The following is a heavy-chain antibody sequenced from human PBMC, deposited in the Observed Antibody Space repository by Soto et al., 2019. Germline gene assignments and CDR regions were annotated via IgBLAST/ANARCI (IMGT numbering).Heavy chain of an antibody. CDR3: TTRDQGRFDH. V-gene: IGHV1-69*06. D-gene: IGHD2-2*01. CDR1: GGTFNTLS. Sequence: QVQLVQSGAEGKRPGSSVKVSCTPSGGTFNTLSINWVRQAPGQGLEWMGAIIPFFDSTNYAQKFQDRVTITADKSLGTASMELTSLRSDDTAVYYCTTRDQGRFDHWGQGNPLTVSS. J-gene: IGHJ4*02. CDR2: IIPFFDST.